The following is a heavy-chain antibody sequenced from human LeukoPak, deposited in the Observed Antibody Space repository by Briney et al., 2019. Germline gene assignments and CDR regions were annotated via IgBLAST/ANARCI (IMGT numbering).Heavy chain of an antibody. Sequence: GGSLRLSCAASGFTFSNYWMHRVRQVPGKGLVWVSRINDDGRATFYADSVKGRFTISRDNAKNSVYLQMNSLRAEDTALYYCARGSGSSWYFYFDYWGQGTLVTVSS. V-gene: IGHV3-74*01. CDR2: INDDGRAT. J-gene: IGHJ4*02. CDR3: ARGSGSSWYFYFDY. D-gene: IGHD6-13*01. CDR1: GFTFSNYW.